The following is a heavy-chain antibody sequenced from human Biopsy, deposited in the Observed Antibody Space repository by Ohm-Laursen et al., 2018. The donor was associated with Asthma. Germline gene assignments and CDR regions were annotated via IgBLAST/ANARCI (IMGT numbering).Heavy chain of an antibody. CDR3: ARTYYDFLTGQVKDVFGV. J-gene: IGHJ3*01. CDR2: FNTGNGDT. Sequence: ASVKVSCKVSGYNFISFAIHWVRQAPGQRLEWMGWFNTGNGDTKYSQKFQGRVTITRDTSASTAYMELRSLRSEDTATYYCARTYYDFLTGQVKDVFGVWGQGTMVTVSS. CDR1: GYNFISFA. D-gene: IGHD3-9*01. V-gene: IGHV1-3*04.